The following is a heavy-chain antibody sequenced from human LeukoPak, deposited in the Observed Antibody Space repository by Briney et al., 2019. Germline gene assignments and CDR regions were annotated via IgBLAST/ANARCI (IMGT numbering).Heavy chain of an antibody. CDR2: ISGSGGST. Sequence: GGSLRLSCAASGFTFSSYAMSWVRQAPGKGLEWVSAISGSGGSTYYADSVKGRFTISGDNSKNTLYLQMNSLRAEDTCVYYCAILFLVGDTPDAFDIWGEGTMVTVSS. V-gene: IGHV3-23*01. CDR3: AILFLVGDTPDAFDI. CDR1: GFTFSSYA. J-gene: IGHJ3*02. D-gene: IGHD1-26*01.